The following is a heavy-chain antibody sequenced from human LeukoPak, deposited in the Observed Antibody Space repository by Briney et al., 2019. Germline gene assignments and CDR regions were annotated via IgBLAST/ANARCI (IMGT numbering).Heavy chain of an antibody. Sequence: ASVNDSCKTSGYTFSNYYLHWVRQAPGQGPDWMGIIKSSDGSTQYPQKFQGRVTMTRDMSASTVYMELSSLTSEDTAMYYCAREPPESYRFDYWGQGAPVTVSS. J-gene: IGHJ4*02. V-gene: IGHV1-46*01. CDR2: IKSSDGST. CDR1: GYTFSNYY. D-gene: IGHD2-2*01. CDR3: AREPPESYRFDY.